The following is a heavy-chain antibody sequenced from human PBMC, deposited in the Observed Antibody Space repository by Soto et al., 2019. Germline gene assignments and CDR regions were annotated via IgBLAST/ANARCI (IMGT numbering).Heavy chain of an antibody. D-gene: IGHD2-2*02. V-gene: IGHV4-61*05. CDR3: ARALGYQLLYPLYYYGMDV. CDR1: GGSISSSSYY. Sequence: SETLSLTCTVSGGSISSSSYYWGWIRQPPGKGLEWIGYIYYSGSTNYNPSLKSRVTISVDTSKNQFSLKLSSVTAADTAVYYCARALGYQLLYPLYYYGMDVWGQGTTVTVSS. CDR2: IYYSGST. J-gene: IGHJ6*02.